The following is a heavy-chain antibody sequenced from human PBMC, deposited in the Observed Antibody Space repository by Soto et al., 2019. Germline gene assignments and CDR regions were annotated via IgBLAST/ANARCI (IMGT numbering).Heavy chain of an antibody. CDR1: GFTFSSYA. D-gene: IGHD2-15*01. Sequence: QVQLVESGGGVVQPGRSLRLSCAASGFTFSSYAMHWVRQAPGKGLEWVAVISYDGSKKYYADSVKGRFTISRDNSKNTLYMQMTGLRAGDTAVYSWARFSGAIVVVVAGAPDTWGQEPLFTFSS. J-gene: IGHJ5*02. CDR2: ISYDGSKK. V-gene: IGHV3-30-3*01. CDR3: ARFSGAIVVVVAGAPDT.